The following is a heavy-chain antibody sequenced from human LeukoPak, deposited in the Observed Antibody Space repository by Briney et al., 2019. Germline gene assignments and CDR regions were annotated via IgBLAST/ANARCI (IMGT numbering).Heavy chain of an antibody. CDR2: INHRGKV. Sequence: SETLSLTCAVYGVSLSGYSWAWIRLAQGKGPQWIGEINHRGKVNYNPSLKTRLTMSIDTPRSQFSLQLRSVTAADTAVYYCATSGGPINWFDPWGQGTLVTVSS. CDR3: ATSGGPINWFDP. D-gene: IGHD3-10*01. J-gene: IGHJ5*02. CDR1: GVSLSGYS. V-gene: IGHV4-34*01.